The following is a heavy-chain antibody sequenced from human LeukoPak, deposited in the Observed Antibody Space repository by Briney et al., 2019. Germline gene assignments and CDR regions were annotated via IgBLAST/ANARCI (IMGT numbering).Heavy chain of an antibody. CDR1: GVSISSYY. Sequence: PSETLSLTCTVSGVSISSYYWSWIRQPAGKGLEWIGRIYTSGSTNYNPSLTSRVTMSVDTYKNQFSLKLSCVTGADTAVYYCALSVFRYYYGMDVWGQGTTVTVSS. CDR2: IYTSGST. V-gene: IGHV4-4*07. CDR3: ALSVFRYYYGMDV. D-gene: IGHD3-16*02. J-gene: IGHJ6*02.